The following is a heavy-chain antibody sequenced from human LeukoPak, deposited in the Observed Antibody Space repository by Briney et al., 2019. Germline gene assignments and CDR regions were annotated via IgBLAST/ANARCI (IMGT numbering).Heavy chain of an antibody. CDR2: ICYSGST. Sequence: SETLSLTCTVSGGSISSSSYYWGWIRQPPGKGLEWIGSICYSGSTYYNPSLKSRVTISVDTSKNQFSLKLSSVTAADTAVYYCAYTAMVSGGGYWGQGTLVTVSS. CDR3: AYTAMVSGGGY. J-gene: IGHJ4*02. D-gene: IGHD5-18*01. CDR1: GGSISSSSYY. V-gene: IGHV4-39*07.